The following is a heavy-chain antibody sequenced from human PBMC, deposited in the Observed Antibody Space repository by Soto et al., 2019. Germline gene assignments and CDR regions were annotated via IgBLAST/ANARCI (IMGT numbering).Heavy chain of an antibody. CDR3: ARNVDTARAYYFDY. Sequence: PWETLSLTCTVSGGSISSYYWSWIRQPPGKGLEWIGYIYYSGNTNYNPSLKSRVTISVDTSKNQFSLKLNSVTAADTAVYYCARNVDTARAYYFDYWGQGTLVTVSS. CDR2: IYYSGNT. J-gene: IGHJ4*02. D-gene: IGHD5-18*01. CDR1: GGSISSYY. V-gene: IGHV4-59*01.